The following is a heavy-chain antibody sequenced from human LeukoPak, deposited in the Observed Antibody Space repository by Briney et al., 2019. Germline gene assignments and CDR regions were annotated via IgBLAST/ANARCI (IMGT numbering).Heavy chain of an antibody. J-gene: IGHJ6*02. CDR2: ISAYNGNT. CDR3: ANAVQAVAGTFHYYYGMDV. CDR1: GYTXTIYG. V-gene: IGHV1-18*01. Sequence: ASVTVSCKASGYTXTIYGISGVRQAPGQGLEWMGWISAYNGNTNYAQKFQGRVTMTRDTSISTAYMELSRLRSDDTAVYYCANAVQAVAGTFHYYYGMDVWGQGTTVTVSS. D-gene: IGHD6-19*01.